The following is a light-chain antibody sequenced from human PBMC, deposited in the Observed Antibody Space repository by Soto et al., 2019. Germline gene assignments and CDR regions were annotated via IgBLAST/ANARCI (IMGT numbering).Light chain of an antibody. CDR3: QQSGTSPSI. J-gene: IGKJ1*01. CDR1: QSISND. CDR2: AAS. Sequence: DIQMTQSPSSLSASVGDRVTITCRASQSISNDLNWYQQKPGKAPKLLIYAASNWHTGVPSRFSGSGSGTDFTLTISSLQPEDFAAYYCQQSGTSPSIFGQGTRLDIK. V-gene: IGKV1-39*01.